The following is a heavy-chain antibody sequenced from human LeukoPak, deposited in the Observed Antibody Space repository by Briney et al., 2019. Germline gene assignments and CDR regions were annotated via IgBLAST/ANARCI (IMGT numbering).Heavy chain of an antibody. J-gene: IGHJ6*03. V-gene: IGHV3-7*01. D-gene: IGHD3-9*01. CDR2: IKQDGSEK. CDR3: ARDRRYFAHYYYYYYMDV. CDR1: GFTFSSYW. Sequence: GGSLRLSCAASGFTFSSYWMSWVRQAPGKGLEWVANIKQDGSEKYYVDSVKGRFTISRDNAKNSLYLQMNSLRAEDTAVYYCARDRRYFAHYYYYYYMDVWGKGTTVTVSS.